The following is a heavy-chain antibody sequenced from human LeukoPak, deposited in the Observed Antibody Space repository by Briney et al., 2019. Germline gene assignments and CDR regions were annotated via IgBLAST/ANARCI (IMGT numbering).Heavy chain of an antibody. V-gene: IGHV1-8*01. D-gene: IGHD6-13*01. J-gene: IGHJ4*02. CDR3: ARESIVLGTFDY. Sequence: ASVKVSCKASGYTFTNYDINWVRQAPGQGLEWMGWMNPNIGNTDYAQKFQGRVTMTRNSSISTAYMELSSLRSEDTAVYYCARESIVLGTFDYWGQGTLVSVSS. CDR1: GYTFTNYD. CDR2: MNPNIGNT.